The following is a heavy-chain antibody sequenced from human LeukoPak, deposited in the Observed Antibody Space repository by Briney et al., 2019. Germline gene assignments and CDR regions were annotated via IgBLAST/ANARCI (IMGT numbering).Heavy chain of an antibody. CDR2: IIAIFATS. J-gene: IGHJ6*02. V-gene: IGHV1-69*01. CDR3: ATMSFGTGSFGTHYFYGMDV. D-gene: IGHD3-10*01. CDR1: GGTFNSYA. Sequence: SVKVSCKASGGTFNSYAFSWVRQAPGQGLEWMGGIIAIFATSNYAQKFQGRVTITADQTTRTAYMELSTLRSEDTAMYFCATMSFGTGSFGTHYFYGMDVWGQGTTVAVSS.